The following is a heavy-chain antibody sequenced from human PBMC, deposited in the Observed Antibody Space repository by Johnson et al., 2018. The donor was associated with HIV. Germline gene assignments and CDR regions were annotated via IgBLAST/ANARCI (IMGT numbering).Heavy chain of an antibody. CDR3: AREWGGWPLGAFDC. CDR2: IKQDGSEK. Sequence: VLLVESGGGLVQPGGSLRLSCAASGFTFSSYWMSWVRKAPGKGLEWVANIKQDGSEKYYVDSVKGRFTISRGNSKNTLYLQMHSLRPEATAVYYCAREWGGWPLGAFDCLGQGAKVTVS. CDR1: GFTFSSYW. V-gene: IGHV3-7*04. J-gene: IGHJ3*01. D-gene: IGHD6-19*01.